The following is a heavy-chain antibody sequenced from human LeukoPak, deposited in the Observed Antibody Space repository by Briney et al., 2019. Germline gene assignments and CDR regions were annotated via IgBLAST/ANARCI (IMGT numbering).Heavy chain of an antibody. J-gene: IGHJ6*03. CDR1: GGSISSGSYY. CDR2: IYTSGST. Sequence: SQTLSLTCTVPGGSISSGSYYWSWIRQPAGKGLEWIGRIYTSGSTNYNPSLKSRVTISVDTSKNQFSLKLSSVTAADTAVYYCARQWLPAGYYFYMDVWGKGTTVTVSS. CDR3: ARQWLPAGYYFYMDV. D-gene: IGHD6-19*01. V-gene: IGHV4-61*02.